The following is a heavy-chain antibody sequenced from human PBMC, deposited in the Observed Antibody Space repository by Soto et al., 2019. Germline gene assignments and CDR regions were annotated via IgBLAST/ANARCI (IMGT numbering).Heavy chain of an antibody. CDR1: GACIRNYY. D-gene: IGHD3-9*01. V-gene: IGHV4-59*01. Sequence: SETQSLACTVSGACIRNYYWSWIRQPPGKGLEWIGYIYYSGSTNYNPSLKSRVTISVDTSKNQFSLKVKSVTAADTAVYYCARDRGILTGYTLWFDPWGQGTLVT. CDR2: IYYSGST. J-gene: IGHJ5*02. CDR3: ARDRGILTGYTLWFDP.